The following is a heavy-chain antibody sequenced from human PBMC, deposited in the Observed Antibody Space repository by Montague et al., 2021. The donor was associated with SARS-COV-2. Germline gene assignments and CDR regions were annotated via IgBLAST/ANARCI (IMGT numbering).Heavy chain of an antibody. CDR2: IYWDDDK. Sequence: VKPTQTLTLTCTFSGFSLSTSGVGVGWLRQPPGKALEWLALIYWDDDKRYSPSLKSRLTITKDTSKNQVVLTMTNMDPVDTATYYCARRITIYAFDIWGQGTMVTVSS. CDR3: ARRITIYAFDI. J-gene: IGHJ3*02. D-gene: IGHD3-3*01. CDR1: GFSLSTSGVG. V-gene: IGHV2-5*02.